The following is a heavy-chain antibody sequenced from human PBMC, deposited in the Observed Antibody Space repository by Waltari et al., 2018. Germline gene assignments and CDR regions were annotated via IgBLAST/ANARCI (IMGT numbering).Heavy chain of an antibody. CDR2: ISGSGVRT. J-gene: IGHJ5*02. CDR1: GFTFSSYA. CDR3: AKDQGYGS. D-gene: IGHD4-17*01. V-gene: IGHV3-23*01. Sequence: EVQLLESGGGLVQPGGSLRLSCAASGFTFSSYARSWVRQAPGKGLEWISAISGSGVRTYYADSVKGRFTISRDNSKNTLYLQMNRLRAEDTAVYYCAKDQGYGSWGQGTLVTVSS.